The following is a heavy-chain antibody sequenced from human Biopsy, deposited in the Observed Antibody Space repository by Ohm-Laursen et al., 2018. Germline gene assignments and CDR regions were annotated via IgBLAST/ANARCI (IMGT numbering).Heavy chain of an antibody. CDR3: ARDSGILNYGNFKYYHYYGMDV. CDR2: INDSGRT. CDR1: GGSFSGYY. J-gene: IGHJ6*02. D-gene: IGHD4-11*01. V-gene: IGHV4-34*01. Sequence: GTLSLTCGVYGGSFSGYYCSWIRQPPGKGLEWIGEINDSGRTNYNPSLRSRVTFSVDTSKNQFSLTLSSVTAADTAVYYCARDSGILNYGNFKYYHYYGMDVWGQGTKVTVSS.